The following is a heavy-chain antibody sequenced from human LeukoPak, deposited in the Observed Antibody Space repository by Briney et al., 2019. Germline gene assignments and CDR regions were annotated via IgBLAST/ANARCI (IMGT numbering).Heavy chain of an antibody. D-gene: IGHD1-26*01. CDR1: DFTFSSYT. J-gene: IGHJ4*02. Sequence: PGGSLRLSCAASDFTFSSYTMNWIRQAPGKGLEWVSFITSSSDSKYYADSVRGRFTISRDNAKTSLFLQMNSLRADDTAIYYCASERRRGGSYYFDNWGQGTLVTVSS. V-gene: IGHV3-48*04. CDR3: ASERRRGGSYYFDN. CDR2: ITSSSDSK.